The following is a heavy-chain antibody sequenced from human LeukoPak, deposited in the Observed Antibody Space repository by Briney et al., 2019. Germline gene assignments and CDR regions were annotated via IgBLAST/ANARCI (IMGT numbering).Heavy chain of an antibody. CDR2: ISGSGGST. D-gene: IGHD3-10*01. Sequence: GGSLRLSCAASGFTFDDYAMHWVRQAPGKGLEWVSGISGSGGSTYYADSVKGRFTISRDNSKNTLYLQMNSLRAEDTAVYYCAKVNRGIPDWFDPWGQGTLVTVSS. V-gene: IGHV3-23*01. CDR1: GFTFDDYA. J-gene: IGHJ5*02. CDR3: AKVNRGIPDWFDP.